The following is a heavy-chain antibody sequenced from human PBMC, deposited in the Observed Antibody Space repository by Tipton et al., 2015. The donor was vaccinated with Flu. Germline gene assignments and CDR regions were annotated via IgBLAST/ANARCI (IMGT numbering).Heavy chain of an antibody. D-gene: IGHD3-10*01. J-gene: IGHJ4*02. CDR3: ARHVDRSWMLEF. CDR2: IQYSGHT. CDR1: GGSINSSY. V-gene: IGHV4-59*01. Sequence: TLSLTCSVSGGSINSSYWSWIRQSPGKGLEWIGNIQYSGHTNYNPSLKSRVTIAVDTSKNQFSLQLSSVAAADTAVYYCARHVDRSWMLEFRGQGTLVTVSS.